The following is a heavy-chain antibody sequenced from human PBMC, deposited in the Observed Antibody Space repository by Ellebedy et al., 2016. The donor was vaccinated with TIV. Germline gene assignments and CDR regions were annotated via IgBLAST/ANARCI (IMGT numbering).Heavy chain of an antibody. CDR1: GYTFIGYY. CDR2: MNPNSGSR. Sequence: ASVKVSXKASGYTFIGYYIHWLRQAPGQGLEWMGWMNPNSGSRGYAQKFQGRVSMTRDTSTSTAFMELSSLTSEDTAVYYCARSRSLPLSLDPWGQGTLVTVSS. V-gene: IGHV1-8*02. J-gene: IGHJ5*02. CDR3: ARSRSLPLSLDP.